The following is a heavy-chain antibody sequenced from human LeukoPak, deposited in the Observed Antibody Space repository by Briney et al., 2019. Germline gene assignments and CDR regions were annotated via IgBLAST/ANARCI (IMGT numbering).Heavy chain of an antibody. J-gene: IGHJ4*02. D-gene: IGHD3-10*01. CDR2: ISGSGGST. V-gene: IGHV3-23*01. Sequence: GGSLRLSCAASGFTFSSYAMSWVRQAPGKGLEWVSAISGSGGSTYYADSVKGRFTISRDNSKNTLYLQMNSPRAEDTAVYYCAINGLWFGESLETSFDYWGQGTLVTVSS. CDR1: GFTFSSYA. CDR3: AINGLWFGESLETSFDY.